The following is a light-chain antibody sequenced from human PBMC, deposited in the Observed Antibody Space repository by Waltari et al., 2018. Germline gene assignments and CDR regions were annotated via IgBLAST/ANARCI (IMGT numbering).Light chain of an antibody. CDR1: SGPVTSGPF. Sequence: QAVVTQEPSLTVSPGATVTLTCGSSSGPVTSGPFPFWFQQKPGQAPRTLISKTSNRLSWTPARFSGSLLGGKAALTLSDAQPDDDADYYCLLSYHDAVIFGGGTKLTVL. CDR2: KTS. J-gene: IGLJ2*01. V-gene: IGLV7-46*01. CDR3: LLSYHDAVI.